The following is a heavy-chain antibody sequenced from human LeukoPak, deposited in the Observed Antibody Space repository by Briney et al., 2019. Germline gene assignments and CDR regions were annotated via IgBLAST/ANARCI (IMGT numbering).Heavy chain of an antibody. D-gene: IGHD6-13*01. CDR2: ISYDGSNK. V-gene: IGHV3-30-3*01. CDR1: GFTFSSYA. Sequence: GGSLRLSCAASGFTFSSYAMHWVRQAPGKGLEWVAVISYDGSNKYYADSVKGRFTISRDNSKNTLYLQMNSLRAEDTAVYYCARPSSSWSHLEYWGQGTLVTVSS. J-gene: IGHJ4*02. CDR3: ARPSSSWSHLEY.